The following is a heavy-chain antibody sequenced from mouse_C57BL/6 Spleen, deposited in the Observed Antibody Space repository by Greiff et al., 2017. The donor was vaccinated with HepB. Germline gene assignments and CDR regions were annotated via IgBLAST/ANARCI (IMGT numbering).Heavy chain of an antibody. V-gene: IGHV1-69*01. CDR2: IDPSDSYT. Sequence: QVQLQQPGAELVMPGASVKLSCKASGYTFTSYWMHWVKQRPGQGLEWIGEIDPSDSYTNYNQKFKGKSTLTVDKSSSTAYMQLSSLTSEDSAVYYCARGDPYGGYPAYWGQGTLVTVSA. CDR1: GYTFTSYW. J-gene: IGHJ3*01. CDR3: ARGDPYGGYPAY. D-gene: IGHD2-13*01.